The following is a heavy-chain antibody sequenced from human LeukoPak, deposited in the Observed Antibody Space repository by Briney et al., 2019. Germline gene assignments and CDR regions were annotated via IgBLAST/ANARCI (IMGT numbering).Heavy chain of an antibody. CDR1: GYTFTSYD. D-gene: IGHD6-19*01. Sequence: GASVKVSCKASGYTFTSYDINWVRQATGQGLEWMGWMNPNSGNTGYAQKFQGRVTMTRNTSISTAYMELSSLRSEDTAVYYCARGRRIAVAGTLTYWGQGTLVTVSS. V-gene: IGHV1-8*01. CDR2: MNPNSGNT. CDR3: ARGRRIAVAGTLTY. J-gene: IGHJ4*02.